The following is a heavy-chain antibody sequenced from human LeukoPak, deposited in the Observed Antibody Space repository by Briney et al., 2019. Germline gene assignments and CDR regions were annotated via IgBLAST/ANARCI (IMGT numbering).Heavy chain of an antibody. CDR1: GGSISSGGYY. CDR3: AREPRITMVRGVIIGYFDY. J-gene: IGHJ4*02. V-gene: IGHV4-31*11. CDR2: IYYSGST. D-gene: IGHD3-10*01. Sequence: SQTLSLTCAVSGGSISSGGYYWSWIRQHPGKGLEWIGYIYYSGSTYYNPSLKSRVTISVDTSKNQFSLKLSSVTAADTAVYYCAREPRITMVRGVIIGYFDYWGQGTLVTVSS.